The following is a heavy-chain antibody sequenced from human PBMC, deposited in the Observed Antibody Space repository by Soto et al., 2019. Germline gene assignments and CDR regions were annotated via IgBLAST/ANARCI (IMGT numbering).Heavy chain of an antibody. D-gene: IGHD3-10*01. CDR1: GGSISSSNW. CDR3: ARVKTTGSEDIDY. J-gene: IGHJ4*02. CDR2: IYHSGST. Sequence: SETLSLTCAVSGGSISSSNWWSWVRQPPGKGLEWIGEIYHSGSTNYNPSLKSRVTISVDKSKNQFSLKLSSVTAADTAVYYCARVKTTGSEDIDYWGQGTLVTVSS. V-gene: IGHV4-4*02.